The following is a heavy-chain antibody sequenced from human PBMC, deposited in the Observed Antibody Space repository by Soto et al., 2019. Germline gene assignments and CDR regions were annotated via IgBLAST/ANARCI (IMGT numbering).Heavy chain of an antibody. D-gene: IGHD2-21*02. V-gene: IGHV1-46*03. CDR3: AMGGHVVVVTAALDS. Sequence: QVQLVQSGAEVKKPGASVKVSCKASGDTFTDYYIHWVRQAPGQGLEWMGTVNPSGGHTTYAQHFLGRRTMTRDTSPSTLYTVRTSLTSEDTAVYYCAMGGHVVVVTAALDSWGQGTLVTVSS. CDR2: VNPSGGHT. J-gene: IGHJ4*02. CDR1: GDTFTDYY.